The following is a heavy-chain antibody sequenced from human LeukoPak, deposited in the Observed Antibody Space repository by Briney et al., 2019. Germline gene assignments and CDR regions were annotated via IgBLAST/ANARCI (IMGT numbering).Heavy chain of an antibody. CDR3: ARGRFLGYCSGGSCYYFDY. CDR1: GGSISSGGYS. Sequence: SETLSLTCAVSGGSISSGGYSWSWIRQPPGKGLEWIGYIYHSGSTYYNPSLKSRVTISVDTSKNQFSLKLSSVTAADTAVYYCARGRFLGYCSGGSCYYFDYWGQGTLVTVSS. CDR2: IYHSGST. J-gene: IGHJ4*02. D-gene: IGHD2-15*01. V-gene: IGHV4-30-2*01.